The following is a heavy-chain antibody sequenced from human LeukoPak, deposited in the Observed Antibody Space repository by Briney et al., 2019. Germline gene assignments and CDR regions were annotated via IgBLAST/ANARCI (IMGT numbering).Heavy chain of an antibody. CDR3: ARGDYIDY. CDR1: GFTFSSYS. Sequence: GGSLRLSCAASGFTFSSYSMNWVRQAPGKGLEWVSYISSSSSTIYYADSVKGRFTISRDNAKNSLYLQMNSLRAEDTAVYYCARGDYIDYWGQGTLVTVSS. CDR2: ISSSSSTI. V-gene: IGHV3-48*01. J-gene: IGHJ4*02.